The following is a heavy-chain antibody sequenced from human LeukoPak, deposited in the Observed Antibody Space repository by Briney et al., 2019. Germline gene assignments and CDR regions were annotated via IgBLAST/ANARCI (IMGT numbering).Heavy chain of an antibody. CDR1: GGSISSGGYS. Sequence: NLSETLSLTCAVSGGSISSGGYSWSWIRQPPGKGLEWIGYIYHSGSTYYNPSLKSRVTISVDRSKNQFSLELSSATAADTAVYYCARVTNYYDSSGYYSDYFDYWGQGTLVTVSS. D-gene: IGHD3-22*01. CDR2: IYHSGST. V-gene: IGHV4-30-2*01. J-gene: IGHJ4*02. CDR3: ARVTNYYDSSGYYSDYFDY.